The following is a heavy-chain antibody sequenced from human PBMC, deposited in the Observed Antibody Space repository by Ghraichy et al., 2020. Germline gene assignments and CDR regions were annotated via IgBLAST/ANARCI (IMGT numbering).Heavy chain of an antibody. CDR3: ARTRQLAEYYYGMDV. V-gene: IGHV4-34*01. J-gene: IGHJ6*02. D-gene: IGHD6-13*01. CDR2: INHSGST. Sequence: SQTLSLTCAVYGGSFSGYYWSWIRQPPGKGLEWIGEINHSGSTNYNPSLKSRVTISVDTSKNQFSLKLSSVTAADTAVYYCARTRQLAEYYYGMDVWGQGTTVTVSS. CDR1: GGSFSGYY.